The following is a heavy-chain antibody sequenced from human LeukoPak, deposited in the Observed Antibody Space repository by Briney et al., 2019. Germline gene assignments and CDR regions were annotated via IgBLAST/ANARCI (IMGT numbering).Heavy chain of an antibody. V-gene: IGHV1-69*04. CDR3: ARDPLADRYSSGWVP. D-gene: IGHD6-19*01. CDR2: IIPILGIA. J-gene: IGHJ5*02. Sequence: GASVKVSCKASGGTFSSYAISWVRQAPGQGLEWMGRIIPILGIANYAQKFQGRVMITADKSTSTAYMELSSLRSEDTAVYYCARDPLADRYSSGWVPWGQRTLVTVSS. CDR1: GGTFSSYA.